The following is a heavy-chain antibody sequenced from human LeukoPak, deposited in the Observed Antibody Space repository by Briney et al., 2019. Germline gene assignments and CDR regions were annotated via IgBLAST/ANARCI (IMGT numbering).Heavy chain of an antibody. J-gene: IGHJ4*02. Sequence: GGPLRLSCAACGFTFTNYWMSWVRQAPGRGRELVANIEQDRREKYYEDSVKGRFTISRDNAKNSLYLQMNSLRAEDTAVYYCARLREIPVFGVVTKSTSYFDYWGQGTLVTVSS. CDR2: IEQDRREK. CDR1: GFTFTNYW. CDR3: ARLREIPVFGVVTKSTSYFDY. V-gene: IGHV3-7*01. D-gene: IGHD3-3*01.